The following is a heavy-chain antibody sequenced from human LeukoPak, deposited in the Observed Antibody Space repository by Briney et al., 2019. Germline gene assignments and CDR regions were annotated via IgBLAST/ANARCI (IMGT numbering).Heavy chain of an antibody. J-gene: IGHJ4*02. CDR1: GGSLSSGSYY. V-gene: IGHV4-61*01. Sequence: ASETLSLTCTVSGGSLSSGSYYWSWIRQPPGKGLEWIGYIYYSGSTNYNPSLKSRVTISVDTSKNQFSLKLSSVTAADTAVYYCARYFDYWGQGTLVTVSS. CDR2: IYYSGST. CDR3: ARYFDY.